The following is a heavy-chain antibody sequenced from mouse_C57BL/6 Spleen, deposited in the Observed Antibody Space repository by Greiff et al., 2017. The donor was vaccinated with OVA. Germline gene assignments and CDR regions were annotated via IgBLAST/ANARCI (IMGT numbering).Heavy chain of an antibody. CDR1: GYSITSGYY. Sequence: EESGPGLVKPSQSLSLTCSVTGYSITSGYYWNWIRQFPGNKLEWMGYISYDGSNNYNPSLKNRISITRDTSKNQLFLKLNSVTTEDTATYYCATPYDYDWFAYWGQGTLVTVSA. CDR3: ATPYDYDWFAY. D-gene: IGHD2-4*01. V-gene: IGHV3-6*01. J-gene: IGHJ3*01. CDR2: ISYDGSN.